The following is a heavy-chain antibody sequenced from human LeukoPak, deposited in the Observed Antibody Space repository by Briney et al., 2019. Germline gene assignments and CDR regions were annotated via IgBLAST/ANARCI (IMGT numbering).Heavy chain of an antibody. V-gene: IGHV4-4*07. Sequence: SETLSLTCTVSGGSISSYYWSWIRQPAGKGLEWIGRIYTSGSTNYNPSLKSRVTMSVDTSKNQFSLKMSSVTAADTAVYYCAREGVAAAGRTLDYWGQGTLVTVSS. D-gene: IGHD6-13*01. J-gene: IGHJ4*02. CDR2: IYTSGST. CDR3: AREGVAAAGRTLDY. CDR1: GGSISSYY.